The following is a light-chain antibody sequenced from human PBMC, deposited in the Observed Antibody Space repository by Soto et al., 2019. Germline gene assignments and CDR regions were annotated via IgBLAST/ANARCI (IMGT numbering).Light chain of an antibody. CDR3: QQYDNWPQT. J-gene: IGKJ1*01. Sequence: EIVLTQSPGTLSLSPGERATLSCRASQSVSSKYLAWYQQKPGQAPRVLIYGTSIRASGVPERFSGGGSGTDFTLTITRLEPEDFAVYYCQQYDNWPQTFGQGTKVDIK. V-gene: IGKV3-20*01. CDR2: GTS. CDR1: QSVSSKY.